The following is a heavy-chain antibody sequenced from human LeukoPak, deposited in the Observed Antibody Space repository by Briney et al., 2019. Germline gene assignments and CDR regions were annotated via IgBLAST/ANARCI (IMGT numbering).Heavy chain of an antibody. Sequence: ASVKVSCKASGYTSTSYGISWVRQAPGQGLEWMRWISAYNGNTNCAQKLQGRVTMTTDTSTSTAYMELRSLRSDDTAVYYCARKPIQLWSKDYFDYWGQGTLVTVSS. CDR1: GYTSTSYG. CDR2: ISAYNGNT. J-gene: IGHJ4*02. CDR3: ARKPIQLWSKDYFDY. V-gene: IGHV1-18*01. D-gene: IGHD5-18*01.